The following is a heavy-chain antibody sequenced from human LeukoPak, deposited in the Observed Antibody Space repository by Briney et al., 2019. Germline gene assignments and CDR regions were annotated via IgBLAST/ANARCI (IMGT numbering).Heavy chain of an antibody. D-gene: IGHD5-12*01. CDR3: ARSSYKWLRPVYFDY. V-gene: IGHV4-34*01. CDR1: GGSFSGHY. Sequence: PSETLSLTCAVYGGSFSGHYWSWIRQPPGKGLEWIGEINHSGSTNYNPSLKSRVTISVDTSKNQFSLKLSSVTAADTAVYYCARSSYKWLRPVYFDYWGQGTLVTVSS. CDR2: INHSGST. J-gene: IGHJ4*02.